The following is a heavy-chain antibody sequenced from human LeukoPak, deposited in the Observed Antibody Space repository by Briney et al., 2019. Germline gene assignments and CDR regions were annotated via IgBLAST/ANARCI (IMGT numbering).Heavy chain of an antibody. J-gene: IGHJ4*02. CDR1: GGSISSYY. Sequence: TLSLTCTVSGGSISSYYWSWIRQAPGKGLEWIGYIYDSETTNYNPSLKSRVTISVGMSKKQFSLKLNSVTAADTAVYYCARGSYYDRSGYSPALDSWGQGTLVTVSS. D-gene: IGHD3-22*01. V-gene: IGHV4-59*01. CDR2: IYDSETT. CDR3: ARGSYYDRSGYSPALDS.